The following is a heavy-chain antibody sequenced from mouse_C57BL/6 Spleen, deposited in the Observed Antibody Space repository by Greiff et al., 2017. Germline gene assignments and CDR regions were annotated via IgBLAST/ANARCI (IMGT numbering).Heavy chain of an antibody. CDR2: IDPSDSYT. V-gene: IGHV1-69*01. CDR3: ARTGTWAWFAY. J-gene: IGHJ3*01. CDR1: GYTFTSYW. D-gene: IGHD4-1*01. Sequence: VQLQQPGAELVMPGASVKLSCKASGYTFTSYWMHWVKQRPGQGLAWIGEIDPSDSYTNYNQKFKGKSTLTVDKSSSTAYMQLSSLTSEDSAVYYCARTGTWAWFAYWGQGTLVTVSA.